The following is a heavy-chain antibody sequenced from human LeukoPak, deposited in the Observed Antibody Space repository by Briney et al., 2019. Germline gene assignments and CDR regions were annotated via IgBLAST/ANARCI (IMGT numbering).Heavy chain of an antibody. D-gene: IGHD1-1*01. CDR3: ARFTTGTTFYAFDI. V-gene: IGHV3-48*02. J-gene: IGHJ3*02. CDR1: GFTFSTYS. CDR2: ISSSSSTI. Sequence: GRSLRLSCAASGFTFSTYSMNWVRQAPGKGLEWVSYISSSSSTIYYADSVKGRFTISRDNAKNSLYLQMNSLRDEDTAVYYCARFTTGTTFYAFDIWGQGTMVTVSS.